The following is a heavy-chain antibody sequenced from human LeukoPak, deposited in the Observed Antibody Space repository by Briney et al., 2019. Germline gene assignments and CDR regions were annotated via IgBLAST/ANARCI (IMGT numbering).Heavy chain of an antibody. V-gene: IGHV3-23*01. D-gene: IGHD5-18*01. CDR3: ARDWGILEDTAMVYYFDY. J-gene: IGHJ4*02. CDR2: ISGGGGSNT. CDR1: GFTFTNYA. Sequence: PGGSLRLSCAASGFTFTNYAMTWVRQAPGKGLEWVSAISGGGGSNTYYADSVKGRFTISRDNAKNSLYLQMNSLRAEDTAVYYCARDWGILEDTAMVYYFDYWGQGTLVTVSS.